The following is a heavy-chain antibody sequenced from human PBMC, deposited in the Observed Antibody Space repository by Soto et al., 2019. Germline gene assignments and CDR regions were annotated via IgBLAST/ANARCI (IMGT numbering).Heavy chain of an antibody. J-gene: IGHJ2*01. Sequence: EVQLLESGGGLVQPGGSLRLSCAASGFTFSSYAMSWVRQAPGKGLEWVSAISGSGGSTYYADSVKGRFTISRDNSKNTLYLQMNCLRAEDTAVYYCAKHAVQEWLRFGYFDLWGRGTLVTVSS. V-gene: IGHV3-23*01. CDR1: GFTFSSYA. D-gene: IGHD5-12*01. CDR2: ISGSGGST. CDR3: AKHAVQEWLRFGYFDL.